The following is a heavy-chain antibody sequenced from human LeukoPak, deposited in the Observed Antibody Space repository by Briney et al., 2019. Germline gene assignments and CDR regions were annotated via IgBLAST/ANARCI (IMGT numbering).Heavy chain of an antibody. D-gene: IGHD3-9*01. Sequence: GESLRLSCAASGFTFNSYAFNWVRQAPGKGLEWVSYISSSSNVIYYTDSVKGRFTISRDNSKNTLYLQMNSLRAEDTAVYYCAKSVAHYDILTGYYIRGYYFDYWGQGTLVTVSS. CDR2: ISSSSNVI. CDR1: GFTFNSYA. V-gene: IGHV3-48*01. CDR3: AKSVAHYDILTGYYIRGYYFDY. J-gene: IGHJ4*02.